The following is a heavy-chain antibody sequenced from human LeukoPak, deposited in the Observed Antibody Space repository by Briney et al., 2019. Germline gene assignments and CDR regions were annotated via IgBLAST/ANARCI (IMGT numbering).Heavy chain of an antibody. J-gene: IGHJ3*02. D-gene: IGHD3-3*01. V-gene: IGHV1-46*01. Sequence: ASVKVSCKASGYTFTSYYMHWVQQAPGQGLEWMGIINPSGGSTSYAQKFQGRVTMTRDTSTSTVYMELSSLRSEDTAVYYCARDRLFGVVYGPYDAFDIWGQGTMVTVSS. CDR3: ARDRLFGVVYGPYDAFDI. CDR1: GYTFTSYY. CDR2: INPSGGST.